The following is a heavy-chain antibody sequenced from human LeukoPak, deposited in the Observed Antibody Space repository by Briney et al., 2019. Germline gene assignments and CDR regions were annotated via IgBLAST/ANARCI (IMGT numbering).Heavy chain of an antibody. D-gene: IGHD6-19*01. J-gene: IGHJ4*02. CDR3: AKVGSSGWYFDY. V-gene: IGHV3-23*01. CDR1: GFTFSSYA. CDR2: ISGSGGST. Sequence: GGSLRLSCAASGFTFSSYAMSWVRQASGKGLEWVSAISGSGGSTYYADSVKGRFTISRDNSKNTLYLQTNSLRAEDTAVYYCAKVGSSGWYFDYWGQGTLVTVSS.